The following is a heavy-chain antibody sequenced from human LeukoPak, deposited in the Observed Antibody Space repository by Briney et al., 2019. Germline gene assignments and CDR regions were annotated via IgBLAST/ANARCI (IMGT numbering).Heavy chain of an antibody. CDR3: ARDYFYY. CDR2: TRNRADGYTT. V-gene: IGHV3-72*01. J-gene: IGHJ4*02. CDR1: GFTFSNHN. Sequence: GGSLRLSCAASGASGFTFSNHNMDWVRQAPGKGLEWIGRTRNRADGYTTYYAASVKGRFTISRDELQNSLYLQMNSLKTEDTAVYYCARDYFYYWGQGTLVTVSS.